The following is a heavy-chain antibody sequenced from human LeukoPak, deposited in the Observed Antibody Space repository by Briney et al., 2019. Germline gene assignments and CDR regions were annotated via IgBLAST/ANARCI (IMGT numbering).Heavy chain of an antibody. CDR1: GGSFSGYY. V-gene: IGHV4-34*01. Sequence: PSETLSLTCAVYGGSFSGYYWSWIRQPPGKGLEWIGEINHSGSTNYNPSLKSRVTISVDTSKNQFSLQLSSVTAADTAVYYCARFGGNSHARYWGQGTLVTVSS. D-gene: IGHD4-23*01. J-gene: IGHJ4*02. CDR3: ARFGGNSHARY. CDR2: INHSGST.